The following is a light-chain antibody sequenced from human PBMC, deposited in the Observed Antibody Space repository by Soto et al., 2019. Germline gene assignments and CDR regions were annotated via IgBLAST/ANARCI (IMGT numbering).Light chain of an antibody. V-gene: IGKV1-39*01. J-gene: IGKJ5*01. Sequence: DIQMTQSPSSLSAXVGDXXXXTCXASQSISSYLNWYQQKPGKAPKLLIYAASSLQSGVPSRFSGSGSGTDFTLTISSLQPEDFATYYCQQSYSTLITFGQGTRLEIK. CDR3: QQSYSTLIT. CDR1: QSISSY. CDR2: AAS.